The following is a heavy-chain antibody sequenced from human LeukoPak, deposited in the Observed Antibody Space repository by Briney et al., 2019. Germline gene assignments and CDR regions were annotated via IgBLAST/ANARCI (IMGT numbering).Heavy chain of an antibody. Sequence: GASVKVSCKASGYTFTGYYMHWVRQATGQGLEWMGWINPNSGGTNYAQRFQGRVTMTRDTSISTAYMELSRLRSDDTAVYYWARGASGVYTVTTSWFDPWGQGTLVTVSS. CDR1: GYTFTGYY. D-gene: IGHD4-17*01. J-gene: IGHJ5*02. V-gene: IGHV1-2*02. CDR3: ARGASGVYTVTTSWFDP. CDR2: INPNSGGT.